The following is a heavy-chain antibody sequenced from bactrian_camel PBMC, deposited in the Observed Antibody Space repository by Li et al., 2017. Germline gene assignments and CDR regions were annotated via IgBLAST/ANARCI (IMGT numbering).Heavy chain of an antibody. CDR2: ISSDGRNT. V-gene: IGHV3-2*01. D-gene: IGHD2*01. CDR3: TTPPGGNWYYQSFAY. J-gene: IGHJ4*01. CDR1: GFPFSTYY. Sequence: HVQLVESGGELVQPGGSLRLSCRTSGFPFSTYYMSWVRQAPGKGLEWVSSISSDGRNTYYAASMKGRFAISRDNVKNTVYLQIDSLEPGDSALYYCTTPPGGNWYYQSFAYWGQGTQVTVS.